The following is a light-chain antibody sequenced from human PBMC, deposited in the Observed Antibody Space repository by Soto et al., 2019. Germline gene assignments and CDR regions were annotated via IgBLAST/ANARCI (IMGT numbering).Light chain of an antibody. CDR3: QQDDNFLAIS. CDR1: QDTSKK. V-gene: IGKV1-33*01. CDR2: DAS. Sequence: IQMTQSPSSLSASVGDRVTITCQASQDTSKKLNWYQQKPGKAPKLLIYDASSVQTGVPSRFSCNGTATQLPFTISSVQTEDIATYDGQQDDNFLAISVGQGPRLEIK. J-gene: IGKJ5*01.